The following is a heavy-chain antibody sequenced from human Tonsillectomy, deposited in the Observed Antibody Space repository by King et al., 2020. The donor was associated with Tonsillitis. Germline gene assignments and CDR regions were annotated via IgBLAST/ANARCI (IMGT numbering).Heavy chain of an antibody. J-gene: IGHJ5*02. Sequence: VQLVESGGGLVKPGGSVRLSCAASGFTFSYAWMSWVRQAPGKGLEWVGRIKSKMDGETTDYAEPVKGRFIMSRDDSKNTLYLQMNSLKTEDTALYYCTTDCSSRSCYDWAWFDTWGQGSLVPVSS. CDR1: GFTFSYAW. CDR3: TTDCSSRSCYDWAWFDT. CDR2: IKSKMDGETT. D-gene: IGHD2-2*01. V-gene: IGHV3-15*01.